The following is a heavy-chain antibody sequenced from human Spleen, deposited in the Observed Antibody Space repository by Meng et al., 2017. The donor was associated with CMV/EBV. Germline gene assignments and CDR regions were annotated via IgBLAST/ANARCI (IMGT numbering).Heavy chain of an antibody. J-gene: IGHJ4*02. Sequence: LSLTCTVSGGSVTDYYWSWIRQPPGKGLEWLSYISNSGSTIYYADSVKGRFTISRDNSKNTLYLQMNSLRAEDTAVYYCAKERNIVVVPAASGDWGQGTLVTVSS. CDR2: ISNSGSTI. CDR1: GGSVTDYY. CDR3: AKERNIVVVPAASGD. D-gene: IGHD2-2*01. V-gene: IGHV3-11*04.